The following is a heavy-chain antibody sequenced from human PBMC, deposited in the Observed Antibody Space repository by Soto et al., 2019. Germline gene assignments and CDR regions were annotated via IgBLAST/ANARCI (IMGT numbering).Heavy chain of an antibody. Sequence: QVQLQQWGAGLLKPSETLSLTCAVYGGSFSGYYWSWIRQPPGKGLEWIGEINHSGSTNYNPSLKSRVTISVDTAKNQFSLKLSSVTAADPAVYYCARPRFLGLFDYWGQGTLVTVSS. V-gene: IGHV4-34*01. CDR2: INHSGST. CDR3: ARPRFLGLFDY. CDR1: GGSFSGYY. J-gene: IGHJ4*02. D-gene: IGHD3-3*01.